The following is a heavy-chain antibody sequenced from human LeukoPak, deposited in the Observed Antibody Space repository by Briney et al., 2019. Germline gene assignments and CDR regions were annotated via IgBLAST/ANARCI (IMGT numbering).Heavy chain of an antibody. CDR1: GFTFSTYT. D-gene: IGHD3-10*01. J-gene: IGHJ4*02. CDR2: ISNSGVST. V-gene: IGHV3-23*01. CDR3: AKGQEGESRLDY. Sequence: GGSLRLSCAASGFTFSTYTMNWVRQAPGKGLEWVSGISNSGVSTYYADSVKGRFTISRDNSKNTLYLQMNSLRAEDTALYYCAKGQEGESRLDYWGQGTLVTVSS.